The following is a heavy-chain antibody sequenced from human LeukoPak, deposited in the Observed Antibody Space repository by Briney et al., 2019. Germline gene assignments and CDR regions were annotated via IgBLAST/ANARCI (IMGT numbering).Heavy chain of an antibody. V-gene: IGHV4-39*01. CDR2: IYYSGST. J-gene: IGHJ6*03. D-gene: IGHD2-2*01. CDR1: GGSISSSSYY. CDR3: EGVVVPAAMDYYYMDV. Sequence: SETLSLTCTVSGGSISSSSYYWGWIRQPPGKGLEWIGSIYYSGSTYYNPSLKSRVTISVDTSKNQFSLKLSSVTAADTAVYYCEGVVVPAAMDYYYMDVWGKGTTVTVSS.